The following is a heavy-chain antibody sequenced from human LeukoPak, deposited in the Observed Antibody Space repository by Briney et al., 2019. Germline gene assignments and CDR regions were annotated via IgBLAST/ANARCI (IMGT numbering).Heavy chain of an antibody. D-gene: IGHD6-19*01. Sequence: SETLSLTCTVSGVSISSYYCSWIWQPPGKGLEWIGYISTSGSTDYSPSLKSRVTISVDRSKNQCSLNLSSVTAADTAVYYCAGHDEGSGWYRSYIDLWGCGTLVIVSS. CDR2: ISTSGST. J-gene: IGHJ2*01. CDR3: AGHDEGSGWYRSYIDL. CDR1: GVSISSYY. V-gene: IGHV4-4*09.